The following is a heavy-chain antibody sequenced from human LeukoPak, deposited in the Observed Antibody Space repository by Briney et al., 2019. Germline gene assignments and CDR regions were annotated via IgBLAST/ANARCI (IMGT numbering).Heavy chain of an antibody. CDR3: AREVGATNWFDP. V-gene: IGHV1-69*13. CDR1: GGTFSSYA. D-gene: IGHD1-26*01. CDR2: IIPIFGTA. J-gene: IGHJ5*02. Sequence: SVKVSCKASGGTFSSYAISWVRQAPGQGLEWMGGIIPIFGTANYAQKFQGRVTITADESTSTAYMELSSLRSEDTAVYYCAREVGATNWFDPWGQGTLVTVSS.